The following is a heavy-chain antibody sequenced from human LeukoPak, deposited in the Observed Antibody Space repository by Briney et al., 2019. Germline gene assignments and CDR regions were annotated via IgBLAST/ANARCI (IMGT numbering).Heavy chain of an antibody. V-gene: IGHV3-30-3*01. Sequence: AGGSLRLSCAASGFTFSSYAMHWVCQAPGKGLEWVAVISYDGSNKYYADSVKGRFTISRDNSKNTLYLQMNSLRAEDTAVYYCARGSGGFWVPLNYYYYYGMAVWGQGTTVTVSS. CDR2: ISYDGSNK. CDR3: ARGSGGFWVPLNYYYYYGMAV. D-gene: IGHD2-15*01. J-gene: IGHJ6*02. CDR1: GFTFSSYA.